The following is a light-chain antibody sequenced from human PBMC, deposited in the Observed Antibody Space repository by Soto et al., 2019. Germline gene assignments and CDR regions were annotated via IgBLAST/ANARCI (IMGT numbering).Light chain of an antibody. CDR3: QQVNSFPST. J-gene: IGKJ5*01. CDR2: AAS. V-gene: IGKV1-9*01. Sequence: IQLTQSPSSLSASVGDRATITCRASQGISSHLAWYQQQPGKAPKLLIYAASTLQTGVPSRFSGGGSGTDFTLTLSSLQPKDFATYYCQQVNSFPSTFGQGTRLEIK. CDR1: QGISSH.